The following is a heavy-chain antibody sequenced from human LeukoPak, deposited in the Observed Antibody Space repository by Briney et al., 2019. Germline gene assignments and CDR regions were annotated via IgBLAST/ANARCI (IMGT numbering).Heavy chain of an antibody. CDR1: GFTFSNAW. CDR2: IKSKTDGGTT. V-gene: IGHV3-15*01. D-gene: IGHD2-15*01. CDR3: TTAVWVVVAAINFDY. J-gene: IGHJ4*02. Sequence: GGSLRLSCAASGFTFSNAWMSWVRQAPGKGLEWVGRIKSKTDGGTTDYAAPVKGRSTISRDDSKNTLYLQMNSLKTEDTAVYYCTTAVWVVVAAINFDYWGQGTLVTVSS.